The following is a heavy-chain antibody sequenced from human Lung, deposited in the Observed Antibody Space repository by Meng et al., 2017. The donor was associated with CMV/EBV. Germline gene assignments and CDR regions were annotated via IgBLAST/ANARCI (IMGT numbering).Heavy chain of an antibody. CDR3: AGLCIVVVPAAICPMDV. V-gene: IGHV4-39*01. J-gene: IGHJ6*02. CDR2: IYYSGST. D-gene: IGHD2-2*01. Sequence: SXTLSLXCTVSGGSISSSSYYWGWTRQPPGKGLEWIGSIYYSGSTYYNPSLKSRVTISVDTSKNQFSLKLSSVTAADTAVYYCAGLCIVVVPAAICPMDVXGQGXTVTVSS. CDR1: GGSISSSSYY.